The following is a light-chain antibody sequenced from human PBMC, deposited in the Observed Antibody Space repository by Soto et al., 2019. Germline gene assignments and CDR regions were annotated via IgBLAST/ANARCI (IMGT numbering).Light chain of an antibody. V-gene: IGKV1-5*03. J-gene: IGKJ1*01. CDR3: QQYNNYFLP. CDR1: QSISTK. Sequence: DIQMTQSPSTLSASVGDRVTITCRASQSISTKLAWYQQKPGKAPKLLIYTASSLESGVPSRFSGSGSGTEFSLTISSLQPDDFATYYCQQYNNYFLPFGQGTKVEIK. CDR2: TAS.